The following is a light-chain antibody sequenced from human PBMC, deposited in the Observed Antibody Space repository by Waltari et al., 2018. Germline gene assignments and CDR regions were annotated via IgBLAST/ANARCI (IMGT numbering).Light chain of an antibody. CDR2: GNS. V-gene: IGLV1-40*01. Sequence: QSGLTQPPSVSGAPGQRVPIPCTGSSSNIGAGYDVHWYQRLPGTAPKLLLYGNSNRPSGVPDRFSGSKSGTSASLAITGLQAEDEAGYYCQSYDSSLSGSVFGGGTKLTVL. CDR3: QSYDSSLSGSV. CDR1: SSNIGAGYD. J-gene: IGLJ2*01.